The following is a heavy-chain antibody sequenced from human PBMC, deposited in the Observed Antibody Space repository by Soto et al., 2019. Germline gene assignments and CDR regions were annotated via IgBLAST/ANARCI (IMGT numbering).Heavy chain of an antibody. CDR3: AKGGYNNGFLFDS. V-gene: IGHV3-23*05. CDR2: IDNSGGIT. Sequence: GGSLRLSCAASGFTFSTYAMSWVRQAPGKGLEWVSTIDNSGGITYYADSVKGRFTISRDNSKNTLYLQMNSLRAEDTAVYYCAKGGYNNGFLFDSWGQGTMVTVSS. J-gene: IGHJ4*02. CDR1: GFTFSTYA. D-gene: IGHD5-18*01.